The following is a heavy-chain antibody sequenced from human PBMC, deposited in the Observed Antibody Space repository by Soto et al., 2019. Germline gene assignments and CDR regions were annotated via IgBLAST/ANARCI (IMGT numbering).Heavy chain of an antibody. J-gene: IGHJ5*01. CDR2: TYYRSKWYN. D-gene: IGHD2-8*01. CDR1: ADILSRNSAT. CDR3: ARLIGNSWLDS. V-gene: IGHV6-1*01. Sequence: SQTLSLTYAFSADILSRNSATWACLWQSPSRGLEWLGRTYYRSKWYNDYAVSVKGRITINPDTSNNQLSLQLNSVTPDDTAVYYCARLIGNSWLDSWGQGTLVTVSS.